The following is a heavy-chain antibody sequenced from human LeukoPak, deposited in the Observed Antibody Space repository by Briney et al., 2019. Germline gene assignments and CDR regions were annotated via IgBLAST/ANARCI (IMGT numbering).Heavy chain of an antibody. CDR1: GYTFTSYY. CDR2: INPSGGST. Sequence: SVKVSCKASGYTFTSYYMHWVRQAPGQGLEWMGIINPSGGSTNYAQKFQGRVTMTRDTSISTAYMELSRLRSDDTAVYYCARGSELRILEWLSYWGQGTLVTVSS. V-gene: IGHV1-2*02. CDR3: ARGSELRILEWLSY. J-gene: IGHJ4*02. D-gene: IGHD3-3*01.